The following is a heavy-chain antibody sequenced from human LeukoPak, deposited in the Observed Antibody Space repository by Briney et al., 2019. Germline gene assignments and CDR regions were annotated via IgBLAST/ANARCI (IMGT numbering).Heavy chain of an antibody. CDR1: GYKFLSHG. V-gene: IGHV1-18*04. J-gene: IGHJ1*01. CDR2: IRADNGDT. Sequence: ASVRVSCKTSGYKFLSHGISWVRQAPGQGLEWLGWIRADNGDTRFAQKFQGRFTMTTDTSTSTAHMELRSLRSDDTAVYYCARDWPTVIADFWGQGPLVTVSS. CDR3: ARDWPTVIADF. D-gene: IGHD4-11*01.